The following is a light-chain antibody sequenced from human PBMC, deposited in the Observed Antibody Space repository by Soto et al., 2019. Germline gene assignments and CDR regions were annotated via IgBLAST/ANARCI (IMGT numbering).Light chain of an antibody. V-gene: IGLV2-14*02. J-gene: IGLJ1*01. Sequence: QSVLTQPASVSGSPGQSITISCSGTSSDIGSYNLVSWFQQYPDKAPKLMIYEGTKRPSGVSTRFSGSKSDNTASLTISGLQADDEADYYCSSYTSSHTYVFGTGTKLTVL. CDR1: SSDIGSYNL. CDR3: SSYTSSHTYV. CDR2: EGT.